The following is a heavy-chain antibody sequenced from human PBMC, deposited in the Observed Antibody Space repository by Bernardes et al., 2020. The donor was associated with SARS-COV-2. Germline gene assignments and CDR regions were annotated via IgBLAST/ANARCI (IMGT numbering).Heavy chain of an antibody. CDR2: ISYDGSNK. V-gene: IGHV3-30*18. J-gene: IGHJ4*02. D-gene: IGHD5-12*01. CDR1: GFTFSSYG. Sequence: GGSLRLSCAASGFTFSSYGMHWVRQAPGKGLEWVAVISYDGSNKYYADSVKGRFTISRDNSKNTPYLQMNSLRAEDTAVYYCAKSSSGYDYLIAPVHFDYWGQGTLVTVSS. CDR3: AKSSSGYDYLIAPVHFDY.